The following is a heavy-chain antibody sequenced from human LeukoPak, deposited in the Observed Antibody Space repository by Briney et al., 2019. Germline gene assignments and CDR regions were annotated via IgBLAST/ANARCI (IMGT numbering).Heavy chain of an antibody. V-gene: IGHV4-30-2*01. Sequence: SETLSHTCTVSGGSISSGNYFWSWIRQPPGKGLEWIGYIYHSGRTYYNPSLKSRVTISVDRPSNQLSLRLSSVTAADTAVYYCARRRPSPDYFDYWGQGTLVTVSS. CDR3: ARRRPSPDYFDY. CDR1: GGSISSGNYF. J-gene: IGHJ4*02. CDR2: IYHSGRT.